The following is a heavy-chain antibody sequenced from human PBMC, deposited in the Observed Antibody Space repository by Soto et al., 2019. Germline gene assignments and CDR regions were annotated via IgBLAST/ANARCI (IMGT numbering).Heavy chain of an antibody. V-gene: IGHV4-31*03. CDR2: IYYSGST. CDR3: ARVGRQDGYVQGLLGAHDY. CDR1: GGSISSGGYY. J-gene: IGHJ4*02. D-gene: IGHD5-12*01. Sequence: PSETLSLTCTVPGGSISSGGYYWSWIRQHPGKGLEWIGYIYYSGSTYYNPSLKSRVTISVDTSKNQFSLKLSSVTAADTAVYYCARVGRQDGYVQGLLGAHDYWGQGTLVTVSS.